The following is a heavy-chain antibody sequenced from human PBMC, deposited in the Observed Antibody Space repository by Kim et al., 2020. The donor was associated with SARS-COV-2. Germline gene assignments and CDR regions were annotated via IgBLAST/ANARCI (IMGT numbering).Heavy chain of an antibody. J-gene: IGHJ5*02. D-gene: IGHD3-16*01. Sequence: RTGYADSVKGRFTISRDKSKNSLYLQMSSLRADDTAVYYCVRGGGGWVLDLWGQGTLVTVSS. CDR2: RT. V-gene: IGHV3-20*03. CDR3: VRGGGGWVLDL.